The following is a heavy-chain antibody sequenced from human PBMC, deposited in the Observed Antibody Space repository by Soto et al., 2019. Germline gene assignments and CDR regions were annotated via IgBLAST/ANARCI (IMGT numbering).Heavy chain of an antibody. Sequence: QVQLVESGGGVVQPGRSLRLSCAASGFTLTTYGMHWVRQAPGKGLEWVAAMSYDGTKEYYADSVKGRFTISRDSSRNTMFLQLNSLRAKDTAVYSCAKEFGSTWIDHWGEGTLVTVSS. V-gene: IGHV3-30*18. CDR2: MSYDGTKE. CDR3: AKEFGSTWIDH. CDR1: GFTLTTYG. D-gene: IGHD6-13*01. J-gene: IGHJ4*02.